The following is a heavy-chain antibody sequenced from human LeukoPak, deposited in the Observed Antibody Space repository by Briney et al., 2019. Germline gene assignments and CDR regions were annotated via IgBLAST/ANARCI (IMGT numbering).Heavy chain of an antibody. V-gene: IGHV3-30*19. CDR1: GFTFSSYG. CDR2: ISYNGSNE. CDR3: ARREFDY. Sequence: GGSLRLSCAASGFTFSSYGMHWVRQAPGKGLEWVAVISYNGSNEYYADSVKGRFTISRDNSKNTLYLQMNSLRAEDTAVYYCARREFDYWGQGTLVTVSS. J-gene: IGHJ4*02.